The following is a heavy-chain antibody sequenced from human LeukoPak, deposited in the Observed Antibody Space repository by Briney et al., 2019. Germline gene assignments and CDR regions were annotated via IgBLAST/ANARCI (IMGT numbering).Heavy chain of an antibody. CDR1: GFTFSSYA. D-gene: IGHD5-12*01. J-gene: IGHJ4*02. CDR2: ISGSGGST. V-gene: IGHV3-23*01. CDR3: ALLLLWMRLPYYLDY. Sequence: GGSLRLSCAASGFTFSSYAMSWVRQAPGKGLEWVSAISGSGGSTYYADSVKGRFTISRDNSKNTLYLQMNSLRAEDTAVYYWALLLLWMRLPYYLDYGGQGTWVTVS.